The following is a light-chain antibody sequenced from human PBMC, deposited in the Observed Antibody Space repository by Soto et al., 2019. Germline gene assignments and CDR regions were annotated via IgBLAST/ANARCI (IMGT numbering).Light chain of an antibody. CDR1: QSVSSY. CDR2: DAS. Sequence: EIVLTQSPATLSLSPGERATLSCRASQSVSSYLAWYQQKPGQAPRLLIYDASNRATGIPARFSGSGSGTDVTLTISCLEPEDFAVYYCQQRSNWPPYTFGLGNKLEIK. V-gene: IGKV3-11*01. CDR3: QQRSNWPPYT. J-gene: IGKJ2*01.